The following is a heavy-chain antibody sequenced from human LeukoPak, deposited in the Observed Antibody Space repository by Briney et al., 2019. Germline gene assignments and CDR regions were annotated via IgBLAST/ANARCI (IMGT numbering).Heavy chain of an antibody. CDR2: IIPIFGTA. CDR3: ARGEGTLPWPHFDY. D-gene: IGHD3-16*01. J-gene: IGHJ4*02. V-gene: IGHV1-69*05. Sequence: SVKVSCKASGGTFSSYAISWVRQAPGQGLEWMGRIIPIFGTANYAQKFQGRVTITTDESTSTAYMELSSLRSEDTAVYYCARGEGTLPWPHFDYWGQGALVTVSS. CDR1: GGTFSSYA.